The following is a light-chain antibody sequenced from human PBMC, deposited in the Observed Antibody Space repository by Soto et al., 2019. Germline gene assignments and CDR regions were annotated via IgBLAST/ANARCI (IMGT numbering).Light chain of an antibody. Sequence: QPALAQPASVSGSPGQSISISCTGTSRDVGGYNYVSWFQQHPGKAPRLMIYEVSNRPSGVSNRFSGSKSGNTASLTISGLQAEDEADYYCTSYTTSSIVAFGGGTKVTVL. CDR3: TSYTTSSIVA. J-gene: IGLJ2*01. CDR1: SRDVGGYNY. V-gene: IGLV2-14*01. CDR2: EVS.